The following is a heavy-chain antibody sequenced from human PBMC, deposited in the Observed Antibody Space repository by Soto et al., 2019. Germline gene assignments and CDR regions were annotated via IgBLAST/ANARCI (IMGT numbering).Heavy chain of an antibody. CDR1: GGTFSSYA. CDR2: IIPIFGTA. V-gene: IGHV1-69*13. D-gene: IGHD5-12*01. CDR3: ARDLSGYDHAFDI. Sequence: ASVKVSCKASGGTFSSYAISWVRQAPGQGLEWMGGIIPIFGTANYAQKFQGRVTITADESTSTAYMELSSLRSEDTAVHYCARDLSGYDHAFDIWGQGTMVTVSS. J-gene: IGHJ3*02.